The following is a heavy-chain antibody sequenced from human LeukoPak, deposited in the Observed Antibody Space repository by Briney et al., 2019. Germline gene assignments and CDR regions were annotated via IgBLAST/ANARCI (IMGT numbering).Heavy chain of an antibody. D-gene: IGHD1-26*01. Sequence: GGSLRLSCAASGFTFSSYSMNWVRQAPGKGLEWVSSISSSSSYIYYADSVKGRFTISRDNSKNTLYLQMNSLRAEDTAVYYCANFVGATPDAFDIWGQGTMVTVSS. CDR1: GFTFSSYS. CDR3: ANFVGATPDAFDI. V-gene: IGHV3-21*04. CDR2: ISSSSSYI. J-gene: IGHJ3*02.